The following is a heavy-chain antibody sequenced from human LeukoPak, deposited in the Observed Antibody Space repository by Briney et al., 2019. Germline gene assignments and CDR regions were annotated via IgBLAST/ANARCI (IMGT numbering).Heavy chain of an antibody. CDR3: ARVVGSRGIAAAGTDWFDP. J-gene: IGHJ5*02. Sequence: ASVKVSCKASGYTFTSYAIHWVRQAPGQGLEWMGWISAYNGNTNYAQKLQGRVTMTTDTSTSTAYMELRSLRSDDTAVYYCARVVGSRGIAAAGTDWFDPWGQGTLVTVSS. D-gene: IGHD6-13*01. CDR1: GYTFTSYA. V-gene: IGHV1-18*01. CDR2: ISAYNGNT.